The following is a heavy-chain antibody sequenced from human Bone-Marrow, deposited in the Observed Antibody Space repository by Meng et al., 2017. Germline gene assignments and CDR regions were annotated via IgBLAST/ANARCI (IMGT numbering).Heavy chain of an antibody. J-gene: IGHJ4*01. V-gene: IGHV3-23*02. CDR1: DFNFKTFP. CDR3: ATLGGLSSSWYIDY. CDR2: ITAGGENT. Sequence: GSLRLSCVGSDFNFKTFPMSWVRLAPGKGLEWVSSITAGGENTYYGDSVQGHFTVSRDNSENTVYLQMNSLRAEDTAVYYCATLGGLSSSWYIDYWGQGTLVTVSS. D-gene: IGHD6-13*01.